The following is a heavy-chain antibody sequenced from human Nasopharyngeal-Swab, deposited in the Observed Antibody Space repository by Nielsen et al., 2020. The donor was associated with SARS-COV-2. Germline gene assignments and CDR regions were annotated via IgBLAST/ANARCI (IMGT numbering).Heavy chain of an antibody. CDR2: IYSGGST. CDR3: ARVGAGHGY. Sequence: GESLKISCAASGFTVSSNYMSWVRQAPGKGLEWVSVIYSGGSTYYADSVKGRFTISRDNSKNTRYLQMNSLRAEDTAVYYCARVGAGHGYWGQGTLVTVSS. D-gene: IGHD4/OR15-4a*01. CDR1: GFTVSSNY. V-gene: IGHV3-53*01. J-gene: IGHJ4*02.